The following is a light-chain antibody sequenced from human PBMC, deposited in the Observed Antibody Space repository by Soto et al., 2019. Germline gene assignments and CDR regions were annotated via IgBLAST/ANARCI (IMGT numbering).Light chain of an antibody. CDR1: QTLRNN. J-gene: IGKJ2*01. Sequence: EIVMKQSPATLYVSPGETATLSCRASQTLRNNLAWYQQKPGQAPRLLIYAASTRATGIPARFSGSGSGTEFTLTISNLQSEDFAVYFCHQYNNSPPDTFGQGTKLEIK. V-gene: IGKV3-15*01. CDR3: HQYNNSPPDT. CDR2: AAS.